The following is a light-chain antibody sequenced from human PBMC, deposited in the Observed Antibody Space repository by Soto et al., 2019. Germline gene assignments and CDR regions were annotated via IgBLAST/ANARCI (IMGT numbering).Light chain of an antibody. CDR1: QSVSTN. Sequence: EIVMTQSPAILSVSPGERATLSCRASQSVSTNLAWFQQKPGQTPRLLFNGASTRATDVPDRFSGSGSGTEFTLTISNLQSEDLAVYYCQQYNNWPRTFGQGTRLEI. V-gene: IGKV3-15*01. J-gene: IGKJ5*01. CDR2: GAS. CDR3: QQYNNWPRT.